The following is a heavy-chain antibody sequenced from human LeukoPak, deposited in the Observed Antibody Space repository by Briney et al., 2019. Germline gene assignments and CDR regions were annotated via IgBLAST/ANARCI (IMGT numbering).Heavy chain of an antibody. CDR3: AKDYDMRYFDY. CDR2: ISDSGGST. Sequence: GGSLRLSCAASGFTFSSYVMSWVRQAPGKGLEWVSTISDSGGSTYYAESVKGRFTISRDNSKNTLFLQMSSLRAEDTAVYYCAKDYDMRYFDYWGQGALVTVSS. J-gene: IGHJ4*02. V-gene: IGHV3-23*01. CDR1: GFTFSSYV. D-gene: IGHD3-22*01.